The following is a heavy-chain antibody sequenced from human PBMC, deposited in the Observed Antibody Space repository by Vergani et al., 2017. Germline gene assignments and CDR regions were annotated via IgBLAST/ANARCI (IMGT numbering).Heavy chain of an antibody. V-gene: IGHV1-24*01. D-gene: IGHD3-3*01. J-gene: IGHJ6*02. CDR3: ATDSTRFSKLRFLEWLSLRGDRGMDV. CDR2: FDTEDGET. Sequence: QVQLVQSGAEVKKPGASVKVSCKVSGYTLTELSMHWVRQSPGNGLEWWGGFDTEDGETIYAQKFQGRVTMTEDTSTDTAYMELSRLRSEDTAVYYCATDSTRFSKLRFLEWLSLRGDRGMDVWGQGTTVTVSS. CDR1: GYTLTELS.